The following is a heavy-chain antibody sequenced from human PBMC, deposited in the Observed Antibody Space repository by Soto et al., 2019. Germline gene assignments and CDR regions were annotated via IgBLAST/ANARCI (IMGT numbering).Heavy chain of an antibody. Sequence: QVQLQESGPGLLKPSETLSLTCTVSGGSISSPSYNWGWVRQPPGKGPEWIGSFFYGGRTHYIPSLKSRLAISMDTARSQVSLILTSVTAADTAVYYCTTVASTHFDSWGQGALVTVSS. J-gene: IGHJ4*02. V-gene: IGHV4-39*01. D-gene: IGHD4-17*01. CDR1: GGSISSPSYN. CDR3: TTVASTHFDS. CDR2: FFYGGRT.